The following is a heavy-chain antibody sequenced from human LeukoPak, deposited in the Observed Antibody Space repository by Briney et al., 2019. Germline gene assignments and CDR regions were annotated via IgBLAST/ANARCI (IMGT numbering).Heavy chain of an antibody. J-gene: IGHJ4*02. V-gene: IGHV1-58*01. CDR2: IVVGSGNT. Sequence: SVKVSCKASGFTFTSSAVQWVRQARGQRLEWIGWIVVGSGNTNYAQKFQERVTITRDMSTSTAYMELSSLRSEDTAVYYCAADHRYYDSSGYFNDYWGQGTLVTVSP. CDR3: AADHRYYDSSGYFNDY. D-gene: IGHD3-22*01. CDR1: GFTFTSSA.